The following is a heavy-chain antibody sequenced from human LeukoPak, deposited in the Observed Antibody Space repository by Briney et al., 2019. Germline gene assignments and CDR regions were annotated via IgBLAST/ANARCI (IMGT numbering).Heavy chain of an antibody. CDR1: GFTFSSYA. CDR3: AKGSLPPRAVYYYMDV. CDR2: ISYDGSNK. J-gene: IGHJ6*03. V-gene: IGHV3-30-3*01. Sequence: GGSLRLSCAASGFTFSSYAMHWVRQAPGKGLEWVAVISYDGSNKYYADSVKGRFTISRDNSKNTLYLQMNSLRAEDTAVYYCAKGSLPPRAVYYYMDVWGKGTTVTVSS.